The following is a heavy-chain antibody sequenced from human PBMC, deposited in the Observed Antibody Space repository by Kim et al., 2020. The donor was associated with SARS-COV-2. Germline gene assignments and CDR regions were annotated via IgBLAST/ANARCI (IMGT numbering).Heavy chain of an antibody. CDR2: IYHSGST. CDR1: GGSISSSNW. CDR3: ARRSLDYGSGSAGVCDY. V-gene: IGHV4-4*02. D-gene: IGHD3-10*01. Sequence: SETLSLTCAVSGGSISSSNWWSWVRQPPGKGLEWIGEIYHSGSTNYNPSLKSRVTISVDKSKNQFSLKLSSVTAADTAVYYCARRSLDYGSGSAGVCDYWGQGTLVTVSS. J-gene: IGHJ4*02.